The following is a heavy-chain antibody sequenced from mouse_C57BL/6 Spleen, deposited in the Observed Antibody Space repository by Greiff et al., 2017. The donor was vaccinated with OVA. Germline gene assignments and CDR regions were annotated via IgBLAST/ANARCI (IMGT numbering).Heavy chain of an antibody. CDR2: IYPGDGDT. D-gene: IGHD1-1*01. Sequence: VQLKESGPELVKPGASVKISCKASGYAFSSSWMNWVKQRPGKGLEWIGRIYPGDGDTNYNGKFKGKATLTADKSSSTAYMQLSSLTSEDSAVYFCAPYGSSPWYFDVWGTGTTVTVSS. J-gene: IGHJ1*03. V-gene: IGHV1-82*01. CDR3: APYGSSPWYFDV. CDR1: GYAFSSSW.